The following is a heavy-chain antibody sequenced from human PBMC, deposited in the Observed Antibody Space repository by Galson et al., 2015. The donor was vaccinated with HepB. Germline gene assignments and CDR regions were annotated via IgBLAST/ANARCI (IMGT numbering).Heavy chain of an antibody. CDR3: ARDKGWELRHFDY. J-gene: IGHJ4*02. V-gene: IGHV3-21*01. CDR2: ISSSSSYI. D-gene: IGHD1-26*01. CDR1: GFTFSSYS. Sequence: SLRLSCAASGFTFSSYSMNWVRQAPGKGLEWVSSISSSSSYIYYADSVKGRFTISRDNAKNSLYLQMNSLRAEDTAVYYCARDKGWELRHFDYWGQGTLVTVSS.